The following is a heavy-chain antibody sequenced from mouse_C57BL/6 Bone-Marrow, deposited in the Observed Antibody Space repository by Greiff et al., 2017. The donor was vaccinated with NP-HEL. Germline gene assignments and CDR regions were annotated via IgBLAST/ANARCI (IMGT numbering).Heavy chain of an antibody. V-gene: IGHV5-17*01. CDR2: ISSGSSTI. CDR1: GFTFSDYG. CDR3: ARSGDYYGSSYAMDY. J-gene: IGHJ4*01. D-gene: IGHD1-1*01. Sequence: EVMLVESGGGLVKPGGSLKLSCAASGFTFSDYGMHWVRQAPEQGLEWVAYISSGSSTIYYADTVQGRFTLSRDNAKNTLFLQMTSLRSEYTDMYYCARSGDYYGSSYAMDYWGQGTSVTVSS.